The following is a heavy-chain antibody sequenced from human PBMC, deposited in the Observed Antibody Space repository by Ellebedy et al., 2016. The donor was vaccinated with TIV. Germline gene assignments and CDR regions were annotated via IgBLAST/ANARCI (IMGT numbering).Heavy chain of an antibody. V-gene: IGHV1-69*08. CDR1: GYTLTELS. CDR2: IIPNLGTA. D-gene: IGHD6-13*01. CDR3: AIDRDSSSWYFGGYYYYGMDV. Sequence: AASVKVSCKVSGYTLTELSMHWVRQAPGQGLEWMGWIIPNLGTANYAQKFQGRVTITADKSTSTAYMELSSRRSEDTAVYYSAIDRDSSSWYFGGYYYYGMDVWGQGTTVTVSS. J-gene: IGHJ6*02.